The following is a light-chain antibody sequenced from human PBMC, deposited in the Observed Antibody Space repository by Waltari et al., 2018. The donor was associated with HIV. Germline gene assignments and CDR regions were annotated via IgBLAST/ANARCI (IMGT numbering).Light chain of an antibody. J-gene: IGKJ2*03. V-gene: IGKV1-5*03. CDR1: ETVDKW. CDR2: MAS. CDR3: HQYTDYSTYS. Sequence: DIQLTQSPSTLSAFTGQRYNITCRASETVDKWLAWYQQKPGEAPKLLIYMASTLQHGVPSRFSGSGSGTEFTLTISSLQPDDSATYFCHQYTDYSTYSFGQGTKLEI.